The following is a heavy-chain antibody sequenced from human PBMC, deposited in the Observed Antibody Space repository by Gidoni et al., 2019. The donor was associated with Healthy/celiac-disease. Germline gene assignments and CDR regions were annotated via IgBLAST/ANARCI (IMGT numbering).Heavy chain of an antibody. CDR2: ISSSSSYT. J-gene: IGHJ4*02. CDR3: ARELPVRDLAYFDY. Sequence: QVQLVESGGGLVKPGGSLRLSCAASGFTFSDYYMSWIRQAPGKGLEWVSYISSSSSYTNYADSVKGRFTISRDNAKNSLYLQMNSLRAEDTAVYYCARELPVRDLAYFDYWGQGTLVTVSS. CDR1: GFTFSDYY. V-gene: IGHV3-11*06. D-gene: IGHD2-2*01.